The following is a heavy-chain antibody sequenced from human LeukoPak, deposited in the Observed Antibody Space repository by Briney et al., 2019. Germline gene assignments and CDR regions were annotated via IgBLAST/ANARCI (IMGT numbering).Heavy chain of an antibody. CDR3: AKDEEDIVVVVAAY. CDR1: GFTFSSYA. D-gene: IGHD2-15*01. V-gene: IGHV3-23*01. J-gene: IGHJ4*02. Sequence: GGSLRLSCAASGFTFSSYAMGWVRQAPGKGLEWVSAISGSGGSTYYADSVKGRFTISRDNSKNTLYLQMNSLRAEDTAVYYCAKDEEDIVVVVAAYWGQGTLVTVSS. CDR2: ISGSGGST.